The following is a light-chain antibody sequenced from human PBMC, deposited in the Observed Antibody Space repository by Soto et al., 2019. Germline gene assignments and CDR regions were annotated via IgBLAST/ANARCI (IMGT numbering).Light chain of an antibody. CDR1: QSVSSY. J-gene: IGKJ1*01. Sequence: EIVLTQSPATLSLSPGERATLSCGASQSVSSYLAWYQQKPGLAPRLVIYDSSIRATGIPDRFSGSGSGTDFTLTISSLQSEDFAVYYCQQYNNWPPATFGQGTKVDIK. CDR2: DSS. CDR3: QQYNNWPPAT. V-gene: IGKV3-11*01.